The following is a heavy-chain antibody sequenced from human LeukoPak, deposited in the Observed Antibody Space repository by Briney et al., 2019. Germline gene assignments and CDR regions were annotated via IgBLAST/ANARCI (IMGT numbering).Heavy chain of an antibody. CDR1: GGSISSYY. Sequence: PSETLSLTCTVSGGSISSYYWSWIRQPPGKGLEWIGYIYYSGSTNYNPSLKSRVTISVDTSKNQFSLKLSSVTAADTAVYYCARDRIVVVPAATNYYYYGMDVWGQGTTVTVSS. D-gene: IGHD2-2*01. CDR3: ARDRIVVVPAATNYYYYGMDV. V-gene: IGHV4-59*01. CDR2: IYYSGST. J-gene: IGHJ6*02.